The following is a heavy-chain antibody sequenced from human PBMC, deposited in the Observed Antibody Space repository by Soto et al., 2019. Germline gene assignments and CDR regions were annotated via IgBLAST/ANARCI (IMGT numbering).Heavy chain of an antibody. CDR2: INHSGST. CDR1: GGSFSGYY. Sequence: QVQLQQWGAGLLKPSETLSLTCAVYGGSFSGYYWSWIRQPPGKGLEWIGEINHSGSTNYNPSRKSRVTISVDTSKNQFSLKLSSVTAADTAVYYCATLYSSGWYDYWGQGTLVTVSS. V-gene: IGHV4-34*01. D-gene: IGHD6-19*01. CDR3: ATLYSSGWYDY. J-gene: IGHJ4*02.